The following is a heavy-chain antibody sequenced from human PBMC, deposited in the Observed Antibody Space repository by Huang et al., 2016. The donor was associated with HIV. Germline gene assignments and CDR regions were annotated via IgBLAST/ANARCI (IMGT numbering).Heavy chain of an antibody. CDR1: GYNFTSRG. Sequence: QVHLVQSGPEVKKPGASVKVSCKASGYNFTSRGLHWVRQAPGQRLEWMGYITPGNVNTKDAPKFQDRVTLTRDIAANTAYMQLSRLTSEDTAVYYCASGQRMRESDIVATIPVSWGQGALVTVSS. CDR3: ASGQRMRESDIVATIPVS. D-gene: IGHD5-12*01. CDR2: ITPGNVNT. J-gene: IGHJ5*02. V-gene: IGHV1-3*01.